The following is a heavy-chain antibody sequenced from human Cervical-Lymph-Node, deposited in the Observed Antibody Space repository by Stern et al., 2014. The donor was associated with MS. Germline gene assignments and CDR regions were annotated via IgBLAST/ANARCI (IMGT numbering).Heavy chain of an antibody. V-gene: IGHV3-23*04. D-gene: IGHD3-10*01. CDR3: AKDRNFGTMVRGVIYDY. Sequence: EVQLVESGGGLVQPGGSLRLSCAASGFTFSSYAMSWVRQAPGKGLEWVSAISGSGGSTYYADSVKGRFTISRDNSKNTLYLQMNSLRAEDTAVYYCAKDRNFGTMVRGVIYDYWGQGTLVTVSS. CDR1: GFTFSSYA. CDR2: ISGSGGST. J-gene: IGHJ4*02.